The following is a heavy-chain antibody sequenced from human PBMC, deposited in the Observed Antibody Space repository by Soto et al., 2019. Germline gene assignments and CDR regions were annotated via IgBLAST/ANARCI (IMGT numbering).Heavy chain of an antibody. D-gene: IGHD2-21*02. CDR2: IIPIFGTA. Sequence: QVQLVQSGAEVKKPGSSVKVSCKASGGTFSSYAISWVRQAPGQGLEWMGGIIPIFGTANYAQKFQGRVTITADESTSTAYMELSSLRSEDTAVYYCARAYCGGDCYSTGYYYYGMDVWGQGTTVTVSS. V-gene: IGHV1-69*01. J-gene: IGHJ6*02. CDR1: GGTFSSYA. CDR3: ARAYCGGDCYSTGYYYYGMDV.